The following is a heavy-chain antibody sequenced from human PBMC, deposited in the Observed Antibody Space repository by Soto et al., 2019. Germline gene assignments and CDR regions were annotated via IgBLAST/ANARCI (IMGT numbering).Heavy chain of an antibody. Sequence: QVQLVQSGAEMKQPGASVKVSCKTSGYAFSGYRLSWVRQGPGQGLEWMGWISGYKGNTDYAQKFQGRVTMTTYTSTSTAYMELRSLRSDDTAVYYCARDLGPPNWFDSWGQGTLVTVSS. CDR2: ISGYKGNT. V-gene: IGHV1-18*01. CDR1: GYAFSGYR. J-gene: IGHJ5*01. D-gene: IGHD2-8*01. CDR3: ARDLGPPNWFDS.